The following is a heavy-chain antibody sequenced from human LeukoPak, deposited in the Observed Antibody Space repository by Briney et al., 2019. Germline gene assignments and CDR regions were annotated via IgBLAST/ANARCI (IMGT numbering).Heavy chain of an antibody. V-gene: IGHV4-34*01. CDR1: GGSFSGYY. D-gene: IGHD6-6*01. CDR2: INHSGST. J-gene: IGHJ6*02. Sequence: MPSETLSLTCAVYGGSFSGYYWSWIRQPLGKGLEWIGEINHSGSTNYNPPLKSRVTISVDTSKNQFSLKLSSVTAADTAVYYCARIKRVGGSSSAYYYYYGMDVWGQGTTVTVSS. CDR3: ARIKRVGGSSSAYYYYYGMDV.